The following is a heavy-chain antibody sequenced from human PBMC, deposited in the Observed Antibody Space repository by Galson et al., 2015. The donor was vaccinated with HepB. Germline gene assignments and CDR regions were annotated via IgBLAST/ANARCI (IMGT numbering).Heavy chain of an antibody. J-gene: IGHJ3*02. CDR3: ARVPLLFVDAVGYDAFDI. Sequence: AISGDSVSSDSATWNWIRQSPSRGLEWLGRTYHRSKWHNDYALSVKSRISINADTSKNQISLQLNSVSPEDTAVYYCARVPLLFVDAVGYDAFDIWGQGTLVTVSS. CDR1: GDSVSSDSAT. V-gene: IGHV6-1*01. D-gene: IGHD3-22*01. CDR2: TYHRSKWHN.